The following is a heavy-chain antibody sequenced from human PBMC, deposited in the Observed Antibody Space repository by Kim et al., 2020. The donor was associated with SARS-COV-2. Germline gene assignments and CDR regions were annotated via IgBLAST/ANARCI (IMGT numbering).Heavy chain of an antibody. Sequence: YADSVKGRFIISRDNSQNTLFLQMNSLKVGDTALYYWAKRSSDRSGFFDYWGQGIQVSVSS. D-gene: IGHD3-3*01. V-gene: IGHV3-23*05. J-gene: IGHJ4*02. CDR3: AKRSSDRSGFFDY.